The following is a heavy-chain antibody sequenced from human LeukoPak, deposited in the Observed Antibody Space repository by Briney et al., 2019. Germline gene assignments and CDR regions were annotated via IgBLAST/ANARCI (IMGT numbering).Heavy chain of an antibody. CDR3: AKGSNWGSWFFDY. Sequence: PGRSLRLSCAASGFTFSSYGMDLVRQAPGKGLEWVAVIWYDGSNKYYADSVKGRFTISRDNSKNTLYLQMNSLRAEDTAVYYCAKGSNWGSWFFDYWGQGTLVTVSS. CDR2: IWYDGSNK. CDR1: GFTFSSYG. V-gene: IGHV3-33*06. D-gene: IGHD7-27*01. J-gene: IGHJ4*02.